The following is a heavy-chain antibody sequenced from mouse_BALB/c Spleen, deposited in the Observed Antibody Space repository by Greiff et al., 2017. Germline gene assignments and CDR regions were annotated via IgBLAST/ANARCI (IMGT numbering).Heavy chain of an antibody. Sequence: LQQPGSELVRPGASVKLSCKASGYTFTSYWMHWVKQRPGQGLEWIGNIYPGSGSTNYDEKFKSKATLTVDTSSSTAYMQLSSLTSEDSAVYYCTRGYYGSSYSAMDYWGQGTSVTVSS. CDR2: IYPGSGST. CDR1: GYTFTSYW. CDR3: TRGYYGSSYSAMDY. J-gene: IGHJ4*01. D-gene: IGHD1-1*01. V-gene: IGHV1S22*01.